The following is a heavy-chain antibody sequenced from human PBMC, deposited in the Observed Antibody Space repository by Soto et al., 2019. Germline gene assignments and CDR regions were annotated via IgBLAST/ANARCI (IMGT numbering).Heavy chain of an antibody. CDR2: IDPSDSYT. J-gene: IGHJ3*02. CDR3: ARFSPQWHAFDI. D-gene: IGHD6-19*01. V-gene: IGHV5-10-1*01. Sequence: ASLKISCKGCGYSFTSYWISWVRQMPGKGLEWMGRIDPSDSYTNYSPSFQGHVTISADKSISTAYLQWSSLKASDTAMYYCARFSPQWHAFDIWGQGTMVTASS. CDR1: GYSFTSYW.